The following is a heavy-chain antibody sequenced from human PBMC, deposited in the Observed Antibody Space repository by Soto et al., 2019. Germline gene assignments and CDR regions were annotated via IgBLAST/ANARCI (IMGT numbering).Heavy chain of an antibody. CDR2: ISSSGSTI. Sequence: PGGSLRLSCAASGFTFSSYEMDWVRQAPGKGLEWVSYISSSGSTIYYADSVKGRFTISRDNAENSLYLQMNSLRAGDTAIYYCARGSYYSDTNTPGPDYWGQGTLVTVSS. J-gene: IGHJ4*02. CDR1: GFTFSSYE. CDR3: ARGSYYSDTNTPGPDY. V-gene: IGHV3-48*03. D-gene: IGHD3-22*01.